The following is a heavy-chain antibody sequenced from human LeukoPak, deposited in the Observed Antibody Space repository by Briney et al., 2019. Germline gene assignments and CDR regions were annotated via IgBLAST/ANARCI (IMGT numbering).Heavy chain of an antibody. CDR2: ISGSGGSK. CDR3: AKDCCGGDWSDAFDI. D-gene: IGHD2-21*02. Sequence: GGSLRLSCAASGFTFSSYAMSWVRQAPGKGLEWVSGISGSGGSKYYADSVKGRFTISRHNSKNTLSLQMNSLRADDTAVYYCAKDCCGGDWSDAFDIWGQGTMVTVSS. V-gene: IGHV3-23*01. CDR1: GFTFSSYA. J-gene: IGHJ3*02.